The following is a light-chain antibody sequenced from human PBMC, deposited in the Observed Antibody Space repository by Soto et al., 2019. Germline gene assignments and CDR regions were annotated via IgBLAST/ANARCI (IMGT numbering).Light chain of an antibody. J-gene: IGLJ3*02. CDR1: SSDVGGYNY. CDR2: DVS. CDR3: CPSAGNQTSV. Sequence: QSALTQPRSVSGSPGQSVTISCTGTSSDVGGYNYVSWYQQNPGKAPKLMIYDVSKRPSGVPDRFSGSKSGNTASLTISGLQAEDEADSYCCPSAGNQTSVFGGGTNLTVL. V-gene: IGLV2-11*01.